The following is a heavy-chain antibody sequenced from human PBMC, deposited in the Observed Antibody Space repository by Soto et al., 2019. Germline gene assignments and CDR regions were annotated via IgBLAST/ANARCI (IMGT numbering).Heavy chain of an antibody. D-gene: IGHD1-7*01. J-gene: IGHJ6*02. CDR3: ARGVYAGTTYPYYYYGMDV. CDR1: GDSVSSNSAA. CDR2: TYYRSKWYN. Sequence: LQTLSLTCAISGDSVSSNSAAWNWIRQSPSRGLEWLGRTYYRSKWYNDYAVSVKSRITINPDTSKNQFSLQLNSVTPEDTAVYYCARGVYAGTTYPYYYYGMDVWGQGTTVTVSS. V-gene: IGHV6-1*01.